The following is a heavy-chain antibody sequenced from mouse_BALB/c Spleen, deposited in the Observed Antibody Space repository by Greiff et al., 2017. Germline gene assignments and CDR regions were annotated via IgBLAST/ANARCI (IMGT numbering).Heavy chain of an antibody. CDR2: ISDGGSYT. V-gene: IGHV5-4*02. CDR1: GFAFSSYY. CDR3: ARASYYRYDEGFAY. D-gene: IGHD2-14*01. J-gene: IGHJ3*01. Sequence: EVKVVESGGGLVKPGGSLKLSCAASGFAFSSYYMYWVRQTPEKRLEWVATISDGGSYTYYPDSVKARFTISRDNAKNNLYLQMSSLKSEDTAMYYCARASYYRYDEGFAYWGQGTLVTVSA.